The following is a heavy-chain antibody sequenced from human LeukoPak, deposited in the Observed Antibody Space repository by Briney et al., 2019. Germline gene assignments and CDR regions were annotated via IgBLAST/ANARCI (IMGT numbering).Heavy chain of an antibody. V-gene: IGHV3-21*01. D-gene: IGHD1-26*01. CDR1: GFTFSSYS. J-gene: IGHJ4*02. CDR2: ISSSGSYI. Sequence: PGGSLRLSCAASGFTFSSYSMNWVRQAPGKGLEWVSSISSSGSYIYYADSVKGRFTISRDNAKNSLYLQMNSLRAEDTAVYYCARDFIVGANDWGQGTLVTVSS. CDR3: ARDFIVGAND.